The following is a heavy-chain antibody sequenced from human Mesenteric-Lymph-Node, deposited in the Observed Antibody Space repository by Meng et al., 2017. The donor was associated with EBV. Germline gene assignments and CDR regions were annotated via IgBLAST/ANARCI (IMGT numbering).Heavy chain of an antibody. D-gene: IGHD3-16*02. CDR3: ARIRSIWGTYQNYYFDS. CDR2: INHSGFS. Sequence: QVQIKQWGAGLLKPSETLSLTCAVYGGSFSGFYWTWIRQSPGRDLEWIGEINHSGFSKYNPSLKSRLTISLDTSKNQVSLTLGSVTAADTAVYYCARIRSIWGTYQNYYFDSWGQGTLVTVSS. CDR1: GGSFSGFY. V-gene: IGHV4-34*02. J-gene: IGHJ4*02.